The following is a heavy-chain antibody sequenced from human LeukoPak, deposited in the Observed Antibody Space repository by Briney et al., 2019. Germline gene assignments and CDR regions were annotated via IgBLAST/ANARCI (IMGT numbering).Heavy chain of an antibody. D-gene: IGHD2-2*01. V-gene: IGHV4-34*01. CDR2: INHSGST. CDR1: GGSFSGYY. Sequence: PSETLSLTCAVYGGSFSGYYWSWIRQPPGKGLEWIGEINHSGSTNYNPSLKSRVTISVDTSKNQFSLKLSSVTAADTAVYYCASVVPAATPADYWGQGTLVTVSS. J-gene: IGHJ4*02. CDR3: ASVVPAATPADY.